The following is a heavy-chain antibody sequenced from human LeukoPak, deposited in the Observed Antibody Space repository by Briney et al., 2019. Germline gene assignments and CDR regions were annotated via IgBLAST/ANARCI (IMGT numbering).Heavy chain of an antibody. CDR2: INHSGST. J-gene: IGHJ4*02. Sequence: KSSETLSLTCAAYGGSFSGYYWSWIRQPPGKGLEWIGEINHSGSTNYNPSLKSRVTISVDTSKNQFSLKLSSVTAADTAVYYCAREGYYGSGRLTDFWGQGTLVTVSS. V-gene: IGHV4-34*01. CDR3: AREGYYGSGRLTDF. D-gene: IGHD3-10*01. CDR1: GGSFSGYY.